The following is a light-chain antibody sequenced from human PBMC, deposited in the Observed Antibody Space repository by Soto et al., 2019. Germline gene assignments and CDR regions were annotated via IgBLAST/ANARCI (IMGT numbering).Light chain of an antibody. CDR3: QQSYTVPIT. CDR2: AAS. J-gene: IGKJ5*01. V-gene: IGKV1-39*01. Sequence: DIQMTQSPPSLSASVGDRVTIACRASQSIATYLNWYQQRPGQAPQLLISAASTLRSGVPSRFSGSGSGTAFTLTIDSLQTEDFASYYCQQSYTVPITFGQGTRLDFK. CDR1: QSIATY.